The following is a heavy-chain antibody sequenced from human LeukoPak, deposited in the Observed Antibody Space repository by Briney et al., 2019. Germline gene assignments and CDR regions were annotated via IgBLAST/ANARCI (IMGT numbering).Heavy chain of an antibody. CDR3: AKTATLSPYVDWYFDL. D-gene: IGHD2-15*01. Sequence: SVKVSCKASGGTFSSYTISWVRQAPGQGLEWMGRIIPILGIANYVQKFQGRVTITADKSTSTAYMELSSLRSEDTAVYYCAKTATLSPYVDWYFDLWGRGTLVTVSS. V-gene: IGHV1-69*02. CDR2: IIPILGIA. CDR1: GGTFSSYT. J-gene: IGHJ2*01.